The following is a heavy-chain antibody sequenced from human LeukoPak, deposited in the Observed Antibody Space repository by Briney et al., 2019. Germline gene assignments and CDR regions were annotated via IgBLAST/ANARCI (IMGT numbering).Heavy chain of an antibody. CDR2: INPNTGAT. V-gene: IGHV1-2*02. D-gene: IGHD6-25*01. CDR1: GYTFTGYL. J-gene: IGHJ4*02. Sequence: GASVKVSCKASGYTFTGYLIRWVRQAPGQGLEYMGWINPNTGATEYALKFRGRVTMTRDTSTSTASMELSRLRSDDTAVYFCGRDLSTSATWELDHWGQGTLVTVSS. CDR3: GRDLSTSATWELDH.